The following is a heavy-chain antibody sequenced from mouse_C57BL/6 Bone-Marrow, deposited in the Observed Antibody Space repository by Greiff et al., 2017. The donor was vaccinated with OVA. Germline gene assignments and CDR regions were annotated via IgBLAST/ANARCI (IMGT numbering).Heavy chain of an antibody. J-gene: IGHJ1*03. CDR1: GYTFTSYW. CDR2: LNPSNGGT. D-gene: IGHD1-1*01. V-gene: IGHV1-53*01. Sequence: QVQLQQPGTELVKPGASVKLSCKASGYTFTSYWMHWVKQRPGQGLEWIGNLNPSNGGTNYNEKFKSKATLTVDTSSSTAYMQLSSLTYEDAAVYYCASAVVDPRGYFDVWGTGTTVTVSS. CDR3: ASAVVDPRGYFDV.